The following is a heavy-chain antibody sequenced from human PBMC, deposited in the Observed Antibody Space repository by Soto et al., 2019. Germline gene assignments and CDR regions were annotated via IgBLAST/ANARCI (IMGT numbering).Heavy chain of an antibody. CDR1: GFTFSSYA. V-gene: IGHV3-23*01. Sequence: GGSLRLSCAASGFTFSSYAMSWVRQAPGKGLEWVSAISGSGGSTYYADSVKGRFTISRDNSKNTLYLQMNSLRAEDTAVYYCAKYHLRYYDILTGYPYFDYWGQGTLVTVSS. J-gene: IGHJ4*02. CDR2: ISGSGGST. D-gene: IGHD3-9*01. CDR3: AKYHLRYYDILTGYPYFDY.